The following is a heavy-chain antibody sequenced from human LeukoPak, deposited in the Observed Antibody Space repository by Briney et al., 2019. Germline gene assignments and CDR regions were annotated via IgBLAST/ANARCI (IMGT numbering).Heavy chain of an antibody. CDR3: ARHGLDTAMMNYYYYYMDV. Sequence: SETLSLTCTVSGGSISSSSYYWGWIRQPPGKGLEWIGSIYYSGSTYYNPSLKSRVTISVDTSKNQFSLKLSSVTAADTAMYYCARHGLDTAMMNYYYYYMDVWGEGTTVTVSS. CDR1: GGSISSSSYY. CDR2: IYYSGST. J-gene: IGHJ6*03. D-gene: IGHD5-18*01. V-gene: IGHV4-39*01.